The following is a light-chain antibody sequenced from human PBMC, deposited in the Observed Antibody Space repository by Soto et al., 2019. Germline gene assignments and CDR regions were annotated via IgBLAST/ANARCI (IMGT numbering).Light chain of an antibody. CDR3: CSYTSSTNYV. J-gene: IGLJ1*01. V-gene: IGLV2-14*01. Sequence: QSALTQPASVSGSPGQSITISCTGTTSDVSIYNYVSWYQQHPGKAPKLMIYGVSHRPSGVSNRFSGAKSGHTASLTISGLQVEDEADYYCCSYTSSTNYVFGPGTKLTVL. CDR1: TSDVSIYNY. CDR2: GVS.